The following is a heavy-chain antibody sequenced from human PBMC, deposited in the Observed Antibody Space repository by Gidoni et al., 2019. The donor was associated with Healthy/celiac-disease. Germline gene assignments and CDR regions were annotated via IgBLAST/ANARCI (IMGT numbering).Heavy chain of an antibody. CDR2: IIPICGTA. J-gene: IGHJ4*02. Sequence: QVQLVQSGAEAQQPGPSVKVSCKASAGTFSSYAISWVRQAPGQGLEWMGAIIPICGTANYARKFQGRVTITADKSTSTAYMELSGLRSEGTAVYYCARGTVAGWLAAFDYWGQGTLVTVSS. CDR3: ARGTVAGWLAAFDY. V-gene: IGHV1-69*06. CDR1: AGTFSSYA. D-gene: IGHD6-19*01.